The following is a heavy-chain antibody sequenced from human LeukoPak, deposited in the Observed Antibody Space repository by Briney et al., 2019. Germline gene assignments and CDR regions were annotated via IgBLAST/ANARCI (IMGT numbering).Heavy chain of an antibody. J-gene: IGHJ4*02. CDR2: ITAGGDTT. CDR3: AKAYGSNGYYQLPIDF. CDR1: GFTFSSNA. D-gene: IGHD3-22*01. Sequence: GGSLRLSCAASGFTFSSNAMTWVRQAPGQGLECVSAITAGGDTTYYADSVRGRFTISRDNSRNTLYLQLNALRAEDTAVYYCAKAYGSNGYYQLPIDFWGQGTLVTVSS. V-gene: IGHV3-23*01.